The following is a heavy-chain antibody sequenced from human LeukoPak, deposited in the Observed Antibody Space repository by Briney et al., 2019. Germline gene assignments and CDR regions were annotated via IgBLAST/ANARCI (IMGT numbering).Heavy chain of an antibody. Sequence: GGSLRLSCAASGFIFSNFDMHWVRQAPGKGLEYVSSINAGGGSTYYAASVKGRFTISRDAVKDTLYLQMGSVRIEDTAVYYCARGGLESSWSGYNAPDFWGQGTLVAVSS. V-gene: IGHV3-64*02. CDR1: GFIFSNFD. CDR2: INAGGGST. J-gene: IGHJ4*02. CDR3: ARGGLESSWSGYNAPDF. D-gene: IGHD3-3*01.